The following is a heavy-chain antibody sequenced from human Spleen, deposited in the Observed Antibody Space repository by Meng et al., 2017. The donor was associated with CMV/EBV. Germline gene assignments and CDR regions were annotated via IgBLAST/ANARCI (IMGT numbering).Heavy chain of an antibody. D-gene: IGHD3-3*01. Sequence: GESLKISCAASELTVSANYMSWVRQAPGKGLEWVSLIYNTGTTYYADSVKGRFTISRDHSKNTLYLQMNSLRPEDTAVYYCARGAVRFLEWLPSPTYYYYGMDVWGQGTTVTVSS. CDR3: ARGAVRFLEWLPSPTYYYYGMDV. CDR2: IYNTGTT. J-gene: IGHJ6*02. CDR1: ELTVSANY. V-gene: IGHV3-66*02.